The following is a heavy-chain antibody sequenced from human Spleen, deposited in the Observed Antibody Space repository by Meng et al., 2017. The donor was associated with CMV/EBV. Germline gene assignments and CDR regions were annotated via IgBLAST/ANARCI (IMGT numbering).Heavy chain of an antibody. D-gene: IGHD3-9*01. CDR2: IIPIVAIA. CDR1: TFSIYT. CDR3: ARAETDLLTEYHRDFDF. Sequence: TFSIYTITWVRQGPGQGLEWMRGIIPIVAIAIDAQKFQGRLTITSDESTNTAYMELSSLRSDDTAVYFCARAETDLLTEYHRDFDFWGQGTLVTVS. J-gene: IGHJ4*02. V-gene: IGHV1-69*16.